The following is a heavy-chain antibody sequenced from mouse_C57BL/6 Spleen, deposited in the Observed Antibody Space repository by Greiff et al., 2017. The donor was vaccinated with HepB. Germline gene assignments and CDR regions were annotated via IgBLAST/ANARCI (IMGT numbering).Heavy chain of an antibody. CDR1: GYTFTSYW. Sequence: QVQLQQPGAELVKPGASVQMSCKASGYTFTSYWITWVKQRPGQGLEWIGDIYPGSGSTNYNEKFKSKATLTVDTSSSTAYMQLSSLTSEDSSVYYCARNYYGSSSPWFAYCGQVTLVTVSA. CDR2: IYPGSGST. D-gene: IGHD1-1*01. J-gene: IGHJ3*01. V-gene: IGHV1-55*01. CDR3: ARNYYGSSSPWFAY.